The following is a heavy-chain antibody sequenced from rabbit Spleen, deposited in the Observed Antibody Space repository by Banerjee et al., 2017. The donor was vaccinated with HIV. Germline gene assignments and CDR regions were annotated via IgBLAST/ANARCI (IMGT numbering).Heavy chain of an antibody. CDR3: ARRDVGSGNYCWDL. J-gene: IGHJ6*01. CDR1: GFSFSSSYY. D-gene: IGHD8-1*01. CDR2: IYTGSDST. Sequence: QSLEESGGGLVQPEGSLALTCKASGFSFSSSYYMCWVRQAPGKGLEWIGCIYTGSDSTAYASWAKGRFTISTTSSTTVTLQVTSLTAADTATYFCARRDVGSGNYCWDLWGPGTLVTVS. V-gene: IGHV1S40*01.